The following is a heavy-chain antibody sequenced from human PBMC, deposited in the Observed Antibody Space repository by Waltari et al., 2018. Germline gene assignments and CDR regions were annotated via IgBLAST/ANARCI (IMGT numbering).Heavy chain of an antibody. CDR2: ISTDNGNT. D-gene: IGHD2-15*01. J-gene: IGHJ4*02. CDR3: ARDIVVVVAATCGY. Sequence: QVQLVQSGAEVKKPGASVKVSCKASGYTFTSYGISWVRQAPGQGLEWMGWISTDNGNTNYAQTLQGRVTRTTDTFTSTAYMELRSLRSDDTAVYYCARDIVVVVAATCGYWGQGTLVTVSS. CDR1: GYTFTSYG. V-gene: IGHV1-18*01.